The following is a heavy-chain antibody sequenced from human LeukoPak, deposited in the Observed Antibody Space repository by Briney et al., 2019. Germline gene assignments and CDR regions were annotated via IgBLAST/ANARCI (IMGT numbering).Heavy chain of an antibody. D-gene: IGHD6-19*01. CDR2: ISNDGSNN. V-gene: IGHV3-30-3*01. CDR3: ARDRPLQQWLVNDFDY. CDR1: GFTFSSYA. Sequence: GGSLRLSCAASGFTFSSYAMHWVRQAPGMGLEWVAVISNDGSNNYYADSVKGRFTISRDNSKNTLYLQMNSLRAEDTAVYYCARDRPLQQWLVNDFDYWGQGTLVTVSS. J-gene: IGHJ4*02.